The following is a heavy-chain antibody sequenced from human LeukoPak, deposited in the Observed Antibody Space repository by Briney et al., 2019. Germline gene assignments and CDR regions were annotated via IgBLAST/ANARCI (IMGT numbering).Heavy chain of an antibody. V-gene: IGHV3-23*01. D-gene: IGHD6-6*01. CDR2: ISESGDVT. J-gene: IGHJ4*02. Sequence: GFLRLSCVVSGFTFSSYPMSWVRQAPGKGLEWVSVISESGDVTHYADSMKGRFTISRDNTKNTLNLQMNSLRDEDTAIYYCARDSSHYLGSSDYWGQGTLVTVSS. CDR3: ARDSSHYLGSSDY. CDR1: GFTFSSYP.